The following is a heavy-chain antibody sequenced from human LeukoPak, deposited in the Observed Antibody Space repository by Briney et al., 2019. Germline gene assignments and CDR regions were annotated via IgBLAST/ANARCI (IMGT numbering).Heavy chain of an antibody. Sequence: SETLSLTCAVYGGSFSGYYWSWIRQPPGKGLEWIGEINHSGSTNYNPSLKSRVTISVDTSKNQFSLKLSSVTAADTAVFYCARLATLASDHDSWGQGALVTVSS. CDR1: GGSFSGYY. CDR2: INHSGST. CDR3: ARLATLASDHDS. J-gene: IGHJ4*02. D-gene: IGHD5-12*01. V-gene: IGHV4-34*01.